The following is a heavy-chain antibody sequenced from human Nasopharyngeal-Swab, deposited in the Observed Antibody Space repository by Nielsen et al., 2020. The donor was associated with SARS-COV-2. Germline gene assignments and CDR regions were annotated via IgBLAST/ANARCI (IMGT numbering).Heavy chain of an antibody. CDR1: GFTFSSYS. CDR3: ARSKYSGCYYYGMDV. V-gene: IGHV3-21*01. Sequence: GESLKISCAASGFTFSSYSMNWVRQAPGKGLEWVSSISSSSSYIYYADSVKGRFTISRDNAKNSLYLQMNSLRAEDTAVYYCARSKYSGCYYYGMDVWGQGTTVTVSS. J-gene: IGHJ6*02. D-gene: IGHD1-26*01. CDR2: ISSSSSYI.